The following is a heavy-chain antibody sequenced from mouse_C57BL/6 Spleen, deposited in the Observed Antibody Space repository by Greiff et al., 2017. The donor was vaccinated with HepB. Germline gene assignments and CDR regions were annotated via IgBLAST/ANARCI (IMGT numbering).Heavy chain of an antibody. CDR1: GFTFSDYG. D-gene: IGHD2-3*01. CDR2: ISSGSSTI. J-gene: IGHJ3*01. CDR3: ARVYDGYDAWFAY. Sequence: EVMLVESGGGLVKPGGSLKLSCAASGFTFSDYGMYWVRQAPEKGLEWVAYISSGSSTIYYADTVKGRFTISRDNAKNTLFLQMTSLRSEDTAMYYCARVYDGYDAWFAYWGQGALVTVSA. V-gene: IGHV5-17*01.